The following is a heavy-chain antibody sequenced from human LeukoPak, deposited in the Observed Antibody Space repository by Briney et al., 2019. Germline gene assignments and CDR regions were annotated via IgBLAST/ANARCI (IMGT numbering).Heavy chain of an antibody. V-gene: IGHV3-23*01. D-gene: IGHD1-26*01. J-gene: IGHJ4*02. CDR2: ISGSGGST. Sequence: GGSLRLSCAASGFTFSSYAMSWVRQAPGKGLEWVSGISGSGGSTDYADSVKGRFTISRDNSKNTLYLQMNSLRAEDTAVYYCAKDKIVGAIFRFDNWGQGTLVTVSS. CDR1: GFTFSSYA. CDR3: AKDKIVGAIFRFDN.